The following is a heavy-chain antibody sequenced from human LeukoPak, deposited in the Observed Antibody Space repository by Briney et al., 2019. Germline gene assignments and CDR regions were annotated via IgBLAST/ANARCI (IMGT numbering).Heavy chain of an antibody. CDR2: VSPPGGGS. D-gene: IGHD7-27*01. Sequence: GGSLRLSCAASGFTFSSYWMSWVRQAPGKGLEGLSGVSPPGGGSYYADSVKGRFTISRDDSKNTLSLQMNSLRVEDTATYYCARDLAWGAFDYWGQGTLVTVSS. V-gene: IGHV3-23*01. CDR1: GFTFSSYW. CDR3: ARDLAWGAFDY. J-gene: IGHJ4*02.